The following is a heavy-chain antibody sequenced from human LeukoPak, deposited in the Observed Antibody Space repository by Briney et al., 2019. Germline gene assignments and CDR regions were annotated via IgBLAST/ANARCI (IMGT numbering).Heavy chain of an antibody. J-gene: IGHJ4*02. Sequence: ASVKVSCKASGFTFTSSAMQWVRQARGQRLEWIGWIVVGSGNTNYAQKFQERVTITRDMSTSTAYMELSSLRSEDTSVYYCATETYYYDSSGYYDWGQGTLVTVSS. CDR3: ATETYYYDSSGYYD. V-gene: IGHV1-58*02. CDR2: IVVGSGNT. CDR1: GFTFTSSA. D-gene: IGHD3-22*01.